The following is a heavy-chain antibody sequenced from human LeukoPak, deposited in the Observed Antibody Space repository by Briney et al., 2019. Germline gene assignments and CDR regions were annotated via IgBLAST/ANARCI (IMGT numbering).Heavy chain of an antibody. Sequence: SETLSLTCPVSGASITTYYWTWIRQPPGKGLEWIGYIYHSGSTNYNPSLKSRVTISLDTSRNQFSLRLSSVTAADTAVYFCAREYSTSSEGDYFDYWGQGSLVTVSS. CDR1: GASITTYY. CDR2: IYHSGST. D-gene: IGHD6-6*01. CDR3: AREYSTSSEGDYFDY. V-gene: IGHV4-59*01. J-gene: IGHJ4*02.